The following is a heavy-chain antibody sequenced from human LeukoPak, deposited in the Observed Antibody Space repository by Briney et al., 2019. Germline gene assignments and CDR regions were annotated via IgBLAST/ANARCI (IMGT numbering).Heavy chain of an antibody. CDR3: ASHSISNCSSTSCSEFDY. CDR1: GGTFSSYA. J-gene: IGHJ4*02. Sequence: GASVKVSCKASGGTFSSYAISWVRRAPGQGLEWMGGIIPIFGTANYAQKFQGRVTITTDESTSTAYMELSSLRSEDTAVYYCASHSISNCSSTSCSEFDYWGQGTLVTVSS. CDR2: IIPIFGTA. V-gene: IGHV1-69*05. D-gene: IGHD2-2*01.